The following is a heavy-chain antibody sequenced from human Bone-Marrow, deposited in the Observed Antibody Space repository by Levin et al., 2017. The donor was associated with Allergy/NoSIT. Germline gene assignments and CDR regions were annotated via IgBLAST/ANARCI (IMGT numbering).Heavy chain of an antibody. V-gene: IGHV3-23*01. CDR1: GFTFSSYA. CDR3: AKGGGLYSGSYWD. Sequence: AGGSLRLSCTASGFTFSSYAMSWVRQAPGKGLEWVSAMSGSGDSTYYADSVKGRFTMSRDNSKNTLYLQMNSLRAEDTAEYFCAKGGGLYSGSYWDWGQGTLVTVSS. CDR2: MSGSGDST. D-gene: IGHD1-26*01. J-gene: IGHJ4*02.